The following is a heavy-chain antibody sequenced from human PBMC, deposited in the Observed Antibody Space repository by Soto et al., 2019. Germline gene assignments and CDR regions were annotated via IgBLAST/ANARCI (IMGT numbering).Heavy chain of an antibody. CDR1: GGSISSSSYY. V-gene: IGHV4-39*01. Sequence: NPSETLSLTCTVSGGSISSSSYYWGWIRQPPGKGLEWIGSIYYSGSTYYNPSLKSRVTISVDTSKNQFSLKLSSVTAADTAVYYCARHRSYYDSSGYVDYWGQGTLVTVSS. CDR2: IYYSGST. D-gene: IGHD3-22*01. J-gene: IGHJ4*02. CDR3: ARHRSYYDSSGYVDY.